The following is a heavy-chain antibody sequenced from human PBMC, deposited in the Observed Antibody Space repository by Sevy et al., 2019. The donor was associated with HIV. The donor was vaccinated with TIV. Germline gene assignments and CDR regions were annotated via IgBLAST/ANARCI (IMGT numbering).Heavy chain of an antibody. CDR1: GYTFTTHG. CDR2: MSPYNGDT. D-gene: IGHD4-4*01. J-gene: IGHJ4*02. CDR3: AVHMTTSFDH. Sequence: ASVKVSCKSSGYTFTTHGLSWVRQAPGQGLEWMGWMSPYNGDTNYAQKFQGRVTMAADTSTSTAYMELKCLRSGDTAVYYCAVHMTTSFDHWGQGTLVTVSS. V-gene: IGHV1-18*01.